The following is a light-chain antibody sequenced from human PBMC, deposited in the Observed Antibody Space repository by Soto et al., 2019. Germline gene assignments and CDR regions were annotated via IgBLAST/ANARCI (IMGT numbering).Light chain of an antibody. J-gene: IGLJ2*01. CDR3: TSYTSSNTLI. CDR1: TSDVGGYNH. Sequence: QSALTQPASVSGSPGQSVTISCTGTTSDVGGYNHVSWYQQHPGKAPKLMIYEVINRPSGVSNRFSGSKSGNTASLTISGLQAEDEADYYCTSYTSSNTLIFGGGTKLTVL. CDR2: EVI. V-gene: IGLV2-14*01.